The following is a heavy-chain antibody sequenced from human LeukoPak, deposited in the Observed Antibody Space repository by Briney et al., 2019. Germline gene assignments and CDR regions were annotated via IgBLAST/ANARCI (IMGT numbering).Heavy chain of an antibody. D-gene: IGHD1-26*01. V-gene: IGHV4-31*03. CDR3: ARDVTGGSYFVY. J-gene: IGHJ4*02. CDR1: GGSINSGRDY. Sequence: RTSQTLSLTCTVSGGSINSGRDYWSWIRQLPGKGLDWFGYIYSSQTTHYNPSLKSRVPRSVDTSKNQFSLKLISVTAADTAVYYYARDVTGGSYFVYWGQGTLVTVSS. CDR2: IYSSQTT.